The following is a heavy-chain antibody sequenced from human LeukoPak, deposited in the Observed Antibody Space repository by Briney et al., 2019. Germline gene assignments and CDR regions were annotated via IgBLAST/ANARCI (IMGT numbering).Heavy chain of an antibody. J-gene: IGHJ6*04. CDR3: ARHGSETSSPLDV. CDR1: GGSISSYY. Sequence: SETLSLTCTVSGGSISSYYWGWIRQPPGKGLEWLGYIYYSGSTNYNPSLKSRVTISVDTSKNQFSLRLNSVTAADTAVYYCARHGSETSSPLDVWGKGTTVTVSS. D-gene: IGHD6-13*01. V-gene: IGHV4-59*08. CDR2: IYYSGST.